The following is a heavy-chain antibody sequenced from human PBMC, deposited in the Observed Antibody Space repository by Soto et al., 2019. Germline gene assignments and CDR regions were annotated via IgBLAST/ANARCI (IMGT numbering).Heavy chain of an antibody. V-gene: IGHV4-34*01. CDR3: ARGHYAVGGLISPRTFDP. D-gene: IGHD3-16*01. CDR1: GGSFSGYY. J-gene: IGHJ5*02. Sequence: QVQLQQWGAGLLKPSETLSLTCAVYGGSFSGYYWSWIRQPPGKGLEWIGEINHSGSTNYNPSLKSRVTISVDTSKNQFSLKLSSVTAADTAVYYCARGHYAVGGLISPRTFDPWGQGTLVTVSS. CDR2: INHSGST.